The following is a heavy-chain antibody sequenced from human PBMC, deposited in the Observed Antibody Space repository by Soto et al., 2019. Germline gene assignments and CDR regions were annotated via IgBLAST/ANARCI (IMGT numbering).Heavy chain of an antibody. CDR1: GGSISSSY. Sequence: QVQLQESGPGLVKPSETLSLTCTVSGGSISSSYWSWIRQPPEKGLEWIGHIHYSGDTNYNPSLKSRVTISVDTSKNQFSLKLTSVTAADSAVYYCARSPNYDILTGYYSGPNWFDPWGQGTLVTVSS. J-gene: IGHJ5*02. CDR2: IHYSGDT. V-gene: IGHV4-59*01. D-gene: IGHD3-9*01. CDR3: ARSPNYDILTGYYSGPNWFDP.